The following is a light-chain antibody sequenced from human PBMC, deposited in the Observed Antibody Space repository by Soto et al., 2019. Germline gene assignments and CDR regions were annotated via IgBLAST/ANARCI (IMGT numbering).Light chain of an antibody. CDR2: DVS. V-gene: IGLV2-14*01. J-gene: IGLJ2*01. CDR1: SSDVGGYNY. CDR3: SSFPSSSTFV. Sequence: QSVLTQPASVSGSPGQSITISCTGTSSDVGGYNYVSWYQQHPGKAPKLMIYDVSNRPSGVSNRFSGSKSGNTASLTISGLQAEDEADYYCSSFPSSSTFVFGRGTKLTVL.